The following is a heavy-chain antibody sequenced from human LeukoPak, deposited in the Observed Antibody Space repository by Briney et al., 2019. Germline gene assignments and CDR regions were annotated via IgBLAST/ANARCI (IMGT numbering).Heavy chain of an antibody. CDR2: IYYSGST. J-gene: IGHJ4*02. CDR3: ARHVEIAVAGPIDY. D-gene: IGHD6-19*01. Sequence: PSETLSLTCTVSGGSISSSRDYWGCIRHPPGKGLEWIGSIYYSGSTYYNPSLKSRVTISVETSNNQFSLKLSSVTAADTAVYYCARHVEIAVAGPIDYWGQGTLVTVSS. V-gene: IGHV4-39*01. CDR1: GGSISSSRDY.